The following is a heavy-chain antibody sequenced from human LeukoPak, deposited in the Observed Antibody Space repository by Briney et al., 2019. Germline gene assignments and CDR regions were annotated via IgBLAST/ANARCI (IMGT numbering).Heavy chain of an antibody. Sequence: SETLSLTCTVSGGSISSYYWSWIRQPAGKGLEWIGRIYTSVSTNYNPSLKSRVTMSVDTSKNQFSLKLSSVTAADTAVYYCARDWASTVTTFYYGMDVWGQGTTVTVSS. V-gene: IGHV4-4*07. J-gene: IGHJ6*02. D-gene: IGHD4-17*01. CDR1: GGSISSYY. CDR3: ARDWASTVTTFYYGMDV. CDR2: IYTSVST.